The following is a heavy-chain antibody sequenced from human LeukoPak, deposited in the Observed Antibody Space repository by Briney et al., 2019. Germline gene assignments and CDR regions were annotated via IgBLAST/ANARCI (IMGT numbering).Heavy chain of an antibody. J-gene: IGHJ3*02. CDR1: GFTFSSYA. CDR2: ISGSGGST. V-gene: IGHV3-23*01. D-gene: IGHD4-17*01. CDR3: AITYGDYVLSGAFDI. Sequence: GGSLRLSCAGSGFTFSSYAMNWVRQAPGKGLEWVSGISGSGGSTYYADSVKGRFTISRDNSKNTLYLQMNSLRAEDTAVYYCAITYGDYVLSGAFDIWGQGTMVTVSS.